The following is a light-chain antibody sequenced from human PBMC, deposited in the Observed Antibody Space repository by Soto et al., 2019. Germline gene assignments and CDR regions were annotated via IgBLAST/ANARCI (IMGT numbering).Light chain of an antibody. CDR1: QSVSSY. CDR3: QQRSNWPPKWT. Sequence: EIVLIQSPATLSLSPGERATLSCRASQSVSSYLAWYQQKPGQAPRLLIYDASNRATGIPARFSGSWSGTDFTLTISSLEPEDFAVYYCQQRSNWPPKWTFGQGTKVEIK. J-gene: IGKJ1*01. CDR2: DAS. V-gene: IGKV3-11*01.